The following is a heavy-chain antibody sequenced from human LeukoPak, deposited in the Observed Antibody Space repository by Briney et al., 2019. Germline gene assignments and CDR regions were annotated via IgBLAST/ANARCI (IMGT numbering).Heavy chain of an antibody. CDR1: GRSISSYY. D-gene: IGHD5-18*01. CDR3: ARTTEGGYSYGYFYYYYMDV. Sequence: TSETLSLTCTVSGRSISSYYWSWIRQPPGKGREWIGYIYYSGSTNYKSSLKSRVTISVDTSKNQFSLKLSSVTAADTAVYYCARTTEGGYSYGYFYYYYMDVWGKGTTVTISS. CDR2: IYYSGST. V-gene: IGHV4-59*01. J-gene: IGHJ6*03.